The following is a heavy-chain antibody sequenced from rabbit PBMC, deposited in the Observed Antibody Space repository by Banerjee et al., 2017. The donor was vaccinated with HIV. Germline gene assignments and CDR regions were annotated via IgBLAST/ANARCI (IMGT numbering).Heavy chain of an antibody. D-gene: IGHD1-1*01. V-gene: IGHV1S45*01. Sequence: QEQLEESAGGLVQPGGSLTLTCTASGFSISSYYMNWVRQAPGKGLEWIACIDTSDGDTDYANWPKGRFTISKASSTTVTLQMTSLTAADTATYFCARNYVNVFDPWGPGTLVTVS. CDR1: GFSISSYYM. CDR2: IDTSDGDT. CDR3: ARNYVNVFDP. J-gene: IGHJ2*01.